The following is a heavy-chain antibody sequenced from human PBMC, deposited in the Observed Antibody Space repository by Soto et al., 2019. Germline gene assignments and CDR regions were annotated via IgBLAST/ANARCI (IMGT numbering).Heavy chain of an antibody. Sequence: SGSLSLTCTVSGCSISSSSYYWGWIRQPPGKGLEWICSIYYSGSTYYNPSLKSRVTISVDRSKNQFSLKLSSVTAADTAVYYCARSDYDSSGYYLGYFDYWGQGTLVTVSS. D-gene: IGHD3-22*01. V-gene: IGHV4-39*07. CDR2: IYYSGST. CDR1: GCSISSSSYY. J-gene: IGHJ4*02. CDR3: ARSDYDSSGYYLGYFDY.